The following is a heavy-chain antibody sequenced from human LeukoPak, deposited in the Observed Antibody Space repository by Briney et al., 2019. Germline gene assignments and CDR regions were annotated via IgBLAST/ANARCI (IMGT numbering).Heavy chain of an antibody. CDR1: GYTFTSYG. CDR2: ISAKNGNT. V-gene: IGHV1-18*01. D-gene: IGHD1-26*01. CDR3: ARDTEWEKNPDYFDY. Sequence: GASVKVSCKASGYTFTSYGISWVRQAPGQGLEWMGWISAKNGNTKYAQKVQGRVTMTTDTSTTTAYTELRSLRSDDTAVYYCARDTEWEKNPDYFDYWGQGTLVTVSS. J-gene: IGHJ4*02.